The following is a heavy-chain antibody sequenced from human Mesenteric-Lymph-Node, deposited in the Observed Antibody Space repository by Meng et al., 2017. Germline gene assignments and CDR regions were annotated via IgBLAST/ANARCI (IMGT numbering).Heavy chain of an antibody. J-gene: IGHJ4*02. D-gene: IGHD6-13*01. V-gene: IGHV3-21*01. CDR1: GFTFSSYS. CDR3: ARAGMAAAGTLDY. CDR2: ISSSSSYI. Sequence: GESLKISCAASGFTFSSYSMNWVRQAPGKGLEWVSSISSSSSYIYYADSVKGRFTISRDNAKNSLYLQMNSLRAEDTAVYYCARAGMAAAGTLDYWGQGTLVTVSS.